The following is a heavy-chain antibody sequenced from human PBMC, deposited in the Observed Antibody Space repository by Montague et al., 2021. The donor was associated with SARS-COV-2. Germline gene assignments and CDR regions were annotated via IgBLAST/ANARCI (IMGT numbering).Heavy chain of an antibody. J-gene: IGHJ6*02. CDR1: GYSVNSGYY. CDR2: VRQSGST. V-gene: IGHV4-38-2*02. D-gene: IGHD3-10*01. Sequence: SETLSLTCSVSGYSVNSGYYWAWIRQPPGKGLEWIGSVRQSGSTYFTPPLASRVSMSVDTSKNQFSLTLTSVTAADTALYYCARVGVYGGRIYYYFYGLGDWGQGTAVTVSS. CDR3: ARVGVYGGRIYYYFYGLGD.